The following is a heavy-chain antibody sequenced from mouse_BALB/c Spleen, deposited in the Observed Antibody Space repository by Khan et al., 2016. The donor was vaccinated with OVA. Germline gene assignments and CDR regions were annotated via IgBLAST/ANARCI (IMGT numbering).Heavy chain of an antibody. Sequence: VQLKQSGAELVKPGASVKLSCTASGFNIKDTYMHWVKQRPEQGLEWIGRIDPANGNTKYDPKFQGKATITADTSSNTAYLQLSSLTSEDTTVYYCARDGNYFYAMDYWGQGTSVTVSS. CDR3: ARDGNYFYAMDY. CDR1: GFNIKDTY. CDR2: IDPANGNT. V-gene: IGHV14-3*02. D-gene: IGHD2-1*01. J-gene: IGHJ4*01.